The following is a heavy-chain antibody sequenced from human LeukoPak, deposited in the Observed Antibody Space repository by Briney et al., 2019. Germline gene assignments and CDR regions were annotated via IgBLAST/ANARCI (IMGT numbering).Heavy chain of an antibody. CDR3: ARLRRNSDRSDFFYYYDH. V-gene: IGHV3-21*01. D-gene: IGHD3-22*01. CDR1: GFTFSDYS. J-gene: IGHJ4*02. CDR2: VNTVSSYI. Sequence: GGSLGMSCAASGFTFSDYSMNWVRQAPGKGLEGVASVNTVSSYIYYADSMRGRFTISRDNAKNSLFLQMNSLRAEDTAVYYCARLRRNSDRSDFFYYYDHWGQGTLVTVSS.